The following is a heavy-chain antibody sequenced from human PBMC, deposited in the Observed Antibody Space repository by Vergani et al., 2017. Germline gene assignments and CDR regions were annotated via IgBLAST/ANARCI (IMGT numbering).Heavy chain of an antibody. Sequence: EVQLVESGGGLVQPGGSLRLSCAASGFTFSSYEMNWVRQAPGKGLEWVSYISSSGSTIYYADSVKGRFTISRDNAKNSLYLQMNSLRAEDTAVYYCARKLPMVYYGSGSYCGSDAFDIWGQGTMVTVSS. J-gene: IGHJ3*02. CDR1: GFTFSSYE. CDR2: ISSSGSTI. CDR3: ARKLPMVYYGSGSYCGSDAFDI. D-gene: IGHD3-10*01. V-gene: IGHV3-48*03.